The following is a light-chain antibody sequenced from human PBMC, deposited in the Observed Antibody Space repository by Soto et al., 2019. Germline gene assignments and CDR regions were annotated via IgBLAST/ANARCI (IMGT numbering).Light chain of an antibody. J-gene: IGLJ1*01. CDR1: SSDVGGYNY. V-gene: IGLV2-8*01. CDR2: EVN. Sequence: QSVLTQPPSASGSPGQSVAISCTGTSSDVGGYNYVSWYQQHPGKAPKLMIYEVNKRPSGVPDRFSGSKSGNTASLTVSGLQAEDEADYYCSSYAGNYNTYLFGNGTKATVL. CDR3: SSYAGNYNTYL.